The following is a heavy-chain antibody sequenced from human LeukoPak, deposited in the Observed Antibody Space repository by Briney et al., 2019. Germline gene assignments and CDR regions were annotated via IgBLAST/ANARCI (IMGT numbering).Heavy chain of an antibody. CDR3: ARAVGSYGYGGWFDP. J-gene: IGHJ5*02. V-gene: IGHV3-66*01. D-gene: IGHD5-18*01. Sequence: PGGSLRLSCAASGFTVSSNYMSWVRQAPGKGLEWVSVIYSGGSTYYADSVKGRFTISRDNSKNTLYLQMNSLRAEDTAVYYCARAVGSYGYGGWFDPWGQGTLVTVSS. CDR1: GFTVSSNY. CDR2: IYSGGST.